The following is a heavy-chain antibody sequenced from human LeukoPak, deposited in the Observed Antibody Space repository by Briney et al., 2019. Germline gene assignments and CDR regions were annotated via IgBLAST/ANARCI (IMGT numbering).Heavy chain of an antibody. CDR3: AKHGIEAGSYFGYYYYGMDV. D-gene: IGHD3-3*01. V-gene: IGHV3-33*06. J-gene: IGHJ6*02. Sequence: PGRSLRLSCAASGFTFSSYGMHWVRQAPGKGLEWVAVIWYDGSNKYYADSVKGRFTISRDNSKNTLCLQMNSLRAEDTAVYYCAKHGIEAGSYFGYYYYGMDVWGQGTTVTVSS. CDR2: IWYDGSNK. CDR1: GFTFSSYG.